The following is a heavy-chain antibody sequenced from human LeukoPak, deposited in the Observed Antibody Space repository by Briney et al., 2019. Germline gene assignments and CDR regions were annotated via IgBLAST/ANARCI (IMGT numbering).Heavy chain of an antibody. CDR2: IYYSGST. V-gene: IGHV4-59*01. Sequence: SETLSLTCTVSGGSISSYYWSWIRQPPGKGLERIGYIYYSGSTNYNPSLKSRVTISVDTSKNQFSLKLSSVTAADTAVYYCARRLWFGELLAFDIWGQGTMVTVSS. CDR3: ARRLWFGELLAFDI. J-gene: IGHJ3*02. CDR1: GGSISSYY. D-gene: IGHD3-10*01.